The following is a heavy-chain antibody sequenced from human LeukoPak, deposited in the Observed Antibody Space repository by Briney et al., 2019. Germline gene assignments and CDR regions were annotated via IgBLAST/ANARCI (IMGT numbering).Heavy chain of an antibody. CDR3: ARGSDYDFWTVGYAFDI. CDR2: VKPKSGDS. Sequence: ASVRVSCKASGYTFTNYHMHWVRQAPGQGLEWLGLVKPKSGDSDFVQKFRGRVTVTTDVSTTTIHMELSNLGAEDTAVYYCARGSDYDFWTVGYAFDIWGQGTMVTVSS. D-gene: IGHD3-3*01. CDR1: GYTFTNYH. J-gene: IGHJ3*02. V-gene: IGHV1-2*06.